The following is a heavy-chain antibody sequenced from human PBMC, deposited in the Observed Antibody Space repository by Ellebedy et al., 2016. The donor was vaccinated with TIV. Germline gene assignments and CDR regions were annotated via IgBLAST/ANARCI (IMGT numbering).Heavy chain of an antibody. Sequence: PGGSLRLSCAGSGFTFSSYAMSWVRQAPGEGLEWVSAISGSGDSTYYADSVKGRFSISRDNSRNTLYLQMDSLRPEDTAVYYCAKDQNGPRDDYNYGVAYWGQGTLVTVSS. V-gene: IGHV3-23*01. J-gene: IGHJ4*02. CDR3: AKDQNGPRDDYNYGVAY. D-gene: IGHD5-24*01. CDR1: GFTFSSYA. CDR2: ISGSGDST.